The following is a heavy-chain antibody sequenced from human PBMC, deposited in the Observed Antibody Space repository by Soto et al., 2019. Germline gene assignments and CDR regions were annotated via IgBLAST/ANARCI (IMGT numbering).Heavy chain of an antibody. CDR3: ARDKITGLFDY. CDR2: IYHSGST. J-gene: IGHJ4*02. Sequence: PSETLSLTCTVSGGSISNYYWTWIRQPPGKGLEWIGYIYHSGSTYYNPSLKSRVTISVDRSKNQFSLKLTSVTAADTAVYYCARDKITGLFDYWGEGTLVTVSS. V-gene: IGHV4-59*01. CDR1: GGSISNYY. D-gene: IGHD2-8*02.